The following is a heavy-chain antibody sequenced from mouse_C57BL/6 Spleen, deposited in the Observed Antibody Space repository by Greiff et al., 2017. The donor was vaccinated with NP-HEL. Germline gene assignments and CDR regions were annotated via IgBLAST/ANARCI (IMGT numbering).Heavy chain of an antibody. CDR1: GFSLTSYG. CDR2: IWRGGST. J-gene: IGHJ1*03. Sequence: VKLQESGPGLVQPSQSLSIPCTVSGFSLTSYGVHWVRQSPGKGLEWLGVIWRGGSTDYNAAFMSRLSITKDNSKSQVFFKMNSLQADDTAIYYCAKNFGDVYGYFDVWGTGTTVTVSS. D-gene: IGHD3-1*01. V-gene: IGHV2-5*01. CDR3: AKNFGDVYGYFDV.